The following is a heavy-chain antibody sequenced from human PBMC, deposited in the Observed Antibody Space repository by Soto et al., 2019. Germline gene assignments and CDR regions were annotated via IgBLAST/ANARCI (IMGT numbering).Heavy chain of an antibody. CDR1: GFTFSSST. J-gene: IGHJ4*02. CDR2: ISXXXXXI. D-gene: IGHD3-10*01. CDR3: ARDIGEMSAV. V-gene: IGHV3-21*06. Sequence: PGGSRRLSCTGSGFTFSSSTMSWVRQGPGKGLEXVSXISXXXXXIXXADSLKGRFTISRDNAKNSLYLQMNSLRAEDTAVYYCARDIGEMSAVWGQGTQVTVSS.